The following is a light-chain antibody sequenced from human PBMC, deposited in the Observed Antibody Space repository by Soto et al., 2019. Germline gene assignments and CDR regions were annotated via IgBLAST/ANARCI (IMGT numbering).Light chain of an antibody. V-gene: IGKV3-11*01. CDR1: QSIRTS. CDR2: DAS. CDR3: QQRNVWPPIT. J-gene: IGKJ5*01. Sequence: EVVLTQSPATLSLSPWERATLSFMASQSIRTSLAWYQQKPGQAPRLVIFDASNRANGVPARFGGSGSGTDFTLTINSLEPEDFAVYYCQQRNVWPPITFGQGTRLEIK.